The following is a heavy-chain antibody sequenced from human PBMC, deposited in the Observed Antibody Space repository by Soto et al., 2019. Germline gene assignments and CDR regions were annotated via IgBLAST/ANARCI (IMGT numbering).Heavy chain of an antibody. V-gene: IGHV1-18*01. CDR1: GYTFTCYG. J-gene: IGHJ4*01. CDR3: AREISFPGILQRLPCDF. D-gene: IGHD2-2*01. Sequence: GASVKVSCKASGYTFTCYGISWVRQAPGQGLEWMGWISAYNGNTNYAQKLQGRVTMTTDTSTSTAYMELRSLRSDDTAIYYCAREISFPGILQRLPCDFWGHGSLVTVSS. CDR2: ISAYNGNT.